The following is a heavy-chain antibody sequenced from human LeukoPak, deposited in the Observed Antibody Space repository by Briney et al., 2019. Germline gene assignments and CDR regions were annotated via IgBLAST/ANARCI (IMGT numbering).Heavy chain of an antibody. Sequence: PGGSLRLSCAASGFTFDDHGMSWVRQAPGKGLEWVSGLNWNGGTTVYADSVKGRFTISRDNAKNSLYLQMNSLRVEDTALYYCARGKYPDNDDYMDVWGKGTTVTVSS. CDR2: LNWNGGTT. CDR1: GFTFDDHG. D-gene: IGHD1-1*01. CDR3: ARGKYPDNDDYMDV. V-gene: IGHV3-20*04. J-gene: IGHJ6*03.